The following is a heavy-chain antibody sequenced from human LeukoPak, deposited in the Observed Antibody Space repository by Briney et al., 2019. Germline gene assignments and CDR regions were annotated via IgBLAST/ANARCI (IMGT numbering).Heavy chain of an antibody. V-gene: IGHV4-30-2*01. Sequence: SETLSLTCSVSGGSINSDYWNWIRQPPGKGLEWIGYIYHSGSTYYNPSLKSRVTISVDRSKNQFSLKLSSVTAADTAVYYCARVTCSGGSCYFDYWGQGTLVTVSS. J-gene: IGHJ4*02. CDR1: GGSINSDY. CDR3: ARVTCSGGSCYFDY. D-gene: IGHD2-15*01. CDR2: IYHSGST.